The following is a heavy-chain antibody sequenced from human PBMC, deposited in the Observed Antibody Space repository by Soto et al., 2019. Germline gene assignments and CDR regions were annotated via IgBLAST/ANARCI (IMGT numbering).Heavy chain of an antibody. CDR1: GYSFTSYW. J-gene: IGHJ6*02. CDR2: IYPGDSDT. Sequence: GAALKISCKGSGYSFTSYWIGWVRQMPGKGLEWMGIIYPGDSDTRYSPSFQGQVTISADKSISTAYRQWRSLKASDTAMYYWTSLFSSGYYYYGMDVWCQGPSVSV. CDR3: TSLFSSGYYYYGMDV. V-gene: IGHV5-51*01. D-gene: IGHD6-6*01.